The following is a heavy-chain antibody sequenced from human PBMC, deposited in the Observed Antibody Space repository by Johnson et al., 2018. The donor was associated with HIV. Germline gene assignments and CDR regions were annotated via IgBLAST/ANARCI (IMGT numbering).Heavy chain of an antibody. D-gene: IGHD6-19*01. J-gene: IGHJ3*02. CDR1: GFIFRDYY. CDR2: IRSKAYGGTT. Sequence: VQLVESGGGLVKPRGSLRLSCAASGFIFRDYYMSWIRQAPGKGLEWVGFIRSKAYGGTTEYAASVKGRLTISRDDSKSIAYLQMNSLKTEDTAVYYCTRDSPVSSGWYLSAFDIWGQGTMVTVSS. V-gene: IGHV3-49*05. CDR3: TRDSPVSSGWYLSAFDI.